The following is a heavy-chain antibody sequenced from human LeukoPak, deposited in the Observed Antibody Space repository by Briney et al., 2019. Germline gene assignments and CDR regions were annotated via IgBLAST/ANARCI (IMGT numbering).Heavy chain of an antibody. D-gene: IGHD6-13*01. Sequence: PSETLSLTCTVSARSISSRSYYWGWIRQPPGRGLEWIGTIYYSGSTYYNPSLKSRVTISVDTSKNQFSLKLRSVTAADTAVYYCATGYTSNCPYNWGQGTLVTVSS. J-gene: IGHJ4*02. CDR2: IYYSGST. CDR3: ATGYTSNCPYN. CDR1: ARSISSRSYY. V-gene: IGHV4-39*01.